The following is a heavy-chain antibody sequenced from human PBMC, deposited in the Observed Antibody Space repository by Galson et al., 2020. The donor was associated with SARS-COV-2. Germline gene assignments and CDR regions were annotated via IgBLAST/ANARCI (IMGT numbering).Heavy chain of an antibody. CDR3: AKMRSGIAAAGTNY. J-gene: IGHJ4*02. CDR2: ISGSDGST. D-gene: IGHD6-13*01. Sequence: GGSLRLSCTASGYTFSTYAMSWVRPPPGKGLEWVSSISGSDGSTYYADSVKGRFTISRDNSKSTLSLQMNSLRAEDTAVYYCAKMRSGIAAAGTNYWGQGTLVTVSS. CDR1: GYTFSTYA. V-gene: IGHV3-23*01.